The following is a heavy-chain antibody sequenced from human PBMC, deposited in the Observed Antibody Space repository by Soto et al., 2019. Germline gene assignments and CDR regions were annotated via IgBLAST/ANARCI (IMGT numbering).Heavy chain of an antibody. CDR1: GFTFSSYA. CDR2: ISGSGGDT. J-gene: IGHJ3*02. D-gene: IGHD2-2*01. Sequence: GGSLRLSCAASGFTFSSYAMSWVRQAPGKGLEWVSAISGSGGDTYYADSVQGRFTISRDNSKNTLYLQMSSLRAEDTAVYYCAKHYCGSGTSCFDAFDIWGQGTMVTVSS. CDR3: AKHYCGSGTSCFDAFDI. V-gene: IGHV3-23*01.